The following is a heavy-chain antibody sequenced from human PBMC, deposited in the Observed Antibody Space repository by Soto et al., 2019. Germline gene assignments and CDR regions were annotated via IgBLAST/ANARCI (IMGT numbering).Heavy chain of an antibody. D-gene: IGHD3-10*01. CDR1: GFTFSTYA. J-gene: IGHJ4*02. CDR3: MNLYSYGSGSYYK. Sequence: EVQLLESGGGLVQPGGSLRLSCAASGFTFSTYAMSWVRQAPGKGLEWVSGMSGSGGSTYYADSVKGRFTISRDNSTNKLYLQMNSLRAEDTAVYYCMNLYSYGSGSYYKWGQGTLVTVSS. CDR2: MSGSGGST. V-gene: IGHV3-23*01.